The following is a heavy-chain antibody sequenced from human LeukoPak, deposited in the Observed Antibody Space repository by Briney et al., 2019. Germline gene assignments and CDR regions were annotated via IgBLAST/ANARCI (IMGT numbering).Heavy chain of an antibody. CDR3: ARDSRELLYAFDI. CDR1: EFTLCSYS. CDR2: ISSSSSYI. J-gene: IGHJ3*02. Sequence: GGSLRLSCAASEFTLCSYSMNWVREAPGKGVEWVSSISSSSSYIYYADSVKGQFTISRDNAKNSLYLQMNSLRAEDTAVYYCARDSRELLYAFDIWGQGTMVTVSS. D-gene: IGHD1-26*01. V-gene: IGHV3-21*01.